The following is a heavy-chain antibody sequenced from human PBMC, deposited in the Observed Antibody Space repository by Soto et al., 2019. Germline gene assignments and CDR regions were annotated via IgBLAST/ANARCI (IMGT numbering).Heavy chain of an antibody. V-gene: IGHV3-74*01. D-gene: IGHD2-21*02. J-gene: IGHJ3*02. Sequence: GGSLRLSCAASAFTFKNHWMHWVRQVPGKGPVWVSRINGDGSFTSYADAVKGRFTISRDNAKNTLYLQMNSLRAEDTAVYYCARVFIVVVTHDAFDIWGQGTMVTVSS. CDR3: ARVFIVVVTHDAFDI. CDR2: INGDGSFT. CDR1: AFTFKNHW.